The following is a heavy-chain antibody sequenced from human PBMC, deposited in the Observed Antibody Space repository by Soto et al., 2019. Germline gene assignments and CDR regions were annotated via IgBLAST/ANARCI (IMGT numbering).Heavy chain of an antibody. CDR2: ITSSGDSI. J-gene: IGHJ4*02. CDR1: GFRFSDYS. D-gene: IGHD4-17*01. V-gene: IGHV3-48*02. CDR3: ARLPKGSTVTS. Sequence: EVQLLESGGGLVHPGGSLRLACAASGFRFSDYSMNWVRQAPGKGPEWVSYITSSGDSIYYADSVKGRFTVSRDNAKNSLFLHMNSLRDDDTAVYYCARLPKGSTVTSWGQGTLVTVSS.